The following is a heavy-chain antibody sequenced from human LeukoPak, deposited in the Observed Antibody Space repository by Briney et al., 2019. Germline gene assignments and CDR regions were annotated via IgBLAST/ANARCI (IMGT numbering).Heavy chain of an antibody. V-gene: IGHV3-23*01. Sequence: PGGSLRLSCAASGFTFSGNAMNWVRQAPGKGLEWVSAISGSGGSTYYADSVKGRFTISRDNSKNTLYLQMNSLGAEDTAVYYCAKSIFGSFDYWGQGTLVTVSS. J-gene: IGHJ4*02. D-gene: IGHD3-3*01. CDR3: AKSIFGSFDY. CDR2: ISGSGGST. CDR1: GFTFSGNA.